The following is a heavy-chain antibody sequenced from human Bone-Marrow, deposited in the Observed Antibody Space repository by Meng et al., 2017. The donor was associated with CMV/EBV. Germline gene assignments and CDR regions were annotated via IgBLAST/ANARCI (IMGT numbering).Heavy chain of an antibody. CDR3: ARVPAGVVVPAAHNYYYGMDV. D-gene: IGHD2-2*01. J-gene: IGHJ6*02. Sequence: SVKVSCKASGGTFSSYAISWVRQAPGQGLEWMGGIIPIFGTANYAQKFQGRVTITTDESTSTAYMELSSLRSEDTAVYYCARVPAGVVVPAAHNYYYGMDVWAKGPRSPSP. CDR2: IIPIFGTA. V-gene: IGHV1-69*05. CDR1: GGTFSSYA.